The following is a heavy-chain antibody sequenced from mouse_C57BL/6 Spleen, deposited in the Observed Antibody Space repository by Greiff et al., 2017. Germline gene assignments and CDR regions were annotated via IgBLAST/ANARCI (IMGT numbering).Heavy chain of an antibody. CDR3: ARDDAMDY. CDR2: ISDGGSYT. Sequence: DVHLVESGGGLVKPGGSLKLSCAASGFTFSSYAMSWVRQTPEKRLEWVATISDGGSYTYYPDDVKGRFTIARDNAKNNLYLQMSHLKSEDTATYYCARDDAMDYWRQGTSATVSS. V-gene: IGHV5-4*01. CDR1: GFTFSSYA. J-gene: IGHJ4*01.